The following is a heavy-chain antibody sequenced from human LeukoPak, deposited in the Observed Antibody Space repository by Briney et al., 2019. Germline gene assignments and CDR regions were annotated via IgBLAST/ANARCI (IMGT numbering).Heavy chain of an antibody. Sequence: ASVKVSCKASGYTFTSYDINWVRQAPGQGLEWMGRINPNSGGTNYAQKFQGRVTMTRDTSISTAYMELSRLRSDDTAVYYCARDPTARIAVAGADYWGQGTLVTVSS. V-gene: IGHV1-2*06. J-gene: IGHJ4*02. CDR1: GYTFTSYD. CDR3: ARDPTARIAVAGADY. D-gene: IGHD6-19*01. CDR2: INPNSGGT.